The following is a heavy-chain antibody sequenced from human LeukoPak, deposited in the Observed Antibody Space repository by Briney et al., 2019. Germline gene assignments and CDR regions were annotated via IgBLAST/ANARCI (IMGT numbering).Heavy chain of an antibody. CDR1: GGSISSSNW. CDR3: ARVKVVPAAMGSDY. Sequence: PSGTLSLTCAVSGGSISSSNWWSWVRQPPGKGLEWIGEIYHSGSTNYNPSLKSRVTISVDKSKNQFSLKLSSVTAAGTAVYYCARVKVVPAAMGSDYWGQGTLVTVSS. D-gene: IGHD2-2*01. J-gene: IGHJ4*02. CDR2: IYHSGST. V-gene: IGHV4-4*02.